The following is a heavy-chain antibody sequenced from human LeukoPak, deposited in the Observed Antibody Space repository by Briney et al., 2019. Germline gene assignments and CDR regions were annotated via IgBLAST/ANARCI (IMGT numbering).Heavy chain of an antibody. CDR3: AKDIFAQYYYDSSGYYPFDY. Sequence: GGSLRLSCAASGFIFSNYGIHWVRQAPGKGLEWVAVISYDGSNKYADSVKGRFTISRDNSKNALYLQMNSLRAEDTAVYYCAKDIFAQYYYDSSGYYPFDYWGQGTLVTVSS. CDR1: GFIFSNYG. V-gene: IGHV3-30*18. CDR2: ISYDGSNK. J-gene: IGHJ4*02. D-gene: IGHD3-22*01.